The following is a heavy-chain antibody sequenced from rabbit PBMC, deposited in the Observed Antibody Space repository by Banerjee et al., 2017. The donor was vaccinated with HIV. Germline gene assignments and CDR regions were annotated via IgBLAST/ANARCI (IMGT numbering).Heavy chain of an antibody. D-gene: IGHD8-1*01. V-gene: IGHV1S45*01. Sequence: QEQLEESGGDLVKPEGSLTLTCTASGFSFSSSYWMSWVRQAPGRGLEWIGYIDTGSSSTDYASWAKGRFTISKTSSTTVTLQMTSLTAADTATYFCARDIWAVSSCLGLWGPGTLVTVS. CDR2: IDTGSSST. CDR1: GFSFSSSYW. CDR3: ARDIWAVSSCLGL. J-gene: IGHJ4*01.